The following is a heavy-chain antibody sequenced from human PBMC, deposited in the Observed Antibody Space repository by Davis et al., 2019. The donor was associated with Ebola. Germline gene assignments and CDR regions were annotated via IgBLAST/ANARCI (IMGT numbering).Heavy chain of an antibody. Sequence: AASVKVSCKASGYTFTSYGISWVRQAPGQGLEWMGWISAYNGNTNYAQKLQGRVTMTTDTSTSTAYMELRSLRSDDTAVYYCARGKLLWFGELSSWYFDYWGQGTLVTVSS. D-gene: IGHD3-10*01. CDR3: ARGKLLWFGELSSWYFDY. CDR2: ISAYNGNT. J-gene: IGHJ4*02. CDR1: GYTFTSYG. V-gene: IGHV1-18*04.